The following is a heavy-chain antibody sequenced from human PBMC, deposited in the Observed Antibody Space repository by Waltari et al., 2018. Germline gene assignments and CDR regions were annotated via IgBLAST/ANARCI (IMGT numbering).Heavy chain of an antibody. J-gene: IGHJ4*02. CDR3: ARLMVQGDLDY. Sequence: EVQLVESGGGLVQPGGSLRLACAASGFTFSSYWMSWVRQAPGKGLEWVANIKQDGSEKYYVDAVKGRFTISRDNAKNSLYLQMNSLRAEDTAVYYCARLMVQGDLDYWGQGTLVTVSS. V-gene: IGHV3-7*04. D-gene: IGHD3-10*01. CDR2: IKQDGSEK. CDR1: GFTFSSYW.